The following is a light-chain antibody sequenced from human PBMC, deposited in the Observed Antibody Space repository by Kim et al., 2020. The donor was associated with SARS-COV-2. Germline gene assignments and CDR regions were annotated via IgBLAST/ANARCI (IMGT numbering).Light chain of an antibody. CDR2: GAS. J-gene: IGKJ1*01. CDR3: QQYNSWPRT. V-gene: IGKV3-15*01. CDR1: QSVSNY. Sequence: VSPGERAPLSCRASQSVSNYLAWYQQKPGQAPRLLFSGASTRATGVPARFSGSGSETDFTLTISRLQSEDFAVYYCQQYNSWPRTFGQGTKVDIK.